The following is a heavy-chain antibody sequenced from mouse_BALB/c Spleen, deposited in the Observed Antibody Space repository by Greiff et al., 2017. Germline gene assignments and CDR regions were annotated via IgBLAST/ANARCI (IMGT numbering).Heavy chain of an antibody. Sequence: QVQLQQSGPELVKPGASVRISCKASGYTFTSYYIHWVKQRPGQGLEWIGWIYPGNVNTKYNEKFKGKATLTADKSSSTAYMQLSSLTSEDSAVYFCARDMEYSPYAMDYWGQGTSVTVSS. D-gene: IGHD1-1*02. V-gene: IGHV1S56*01. CDR2: IYPGNVNT. CDR1: GYTFTSYY. CDR3: ARDMEYSPYAMDY. J-gene: IGHJ4*01.